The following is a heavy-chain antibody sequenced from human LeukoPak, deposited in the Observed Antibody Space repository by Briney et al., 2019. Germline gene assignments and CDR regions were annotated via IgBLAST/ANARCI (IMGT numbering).Heavy chain of an antibody. CDR2: IYYSGST. V-gene: IGHV4-39*07. Sequence: SETLSLTCTVSGGSISSSSYYWGWIRQPPGKGLEWIGSIYYSGSTYYNPSLKSRVTISVDTSKNQFSLKLSSVTAADTAVYYCAQGTSSDYFDYWGQGILVTVSS. CDR3: AQGTSSDYFDY. D-gene: IGHD2-2*01. J-gene: IGHJ4*02. CDR1: GGSISSSSYY.